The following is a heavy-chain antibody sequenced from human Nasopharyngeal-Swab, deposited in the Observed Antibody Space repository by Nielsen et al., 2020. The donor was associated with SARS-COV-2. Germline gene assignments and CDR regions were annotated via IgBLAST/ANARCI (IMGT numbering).Heavy chain of an antibody. D-gene: IGHD2-15*01. CDR1: GFTFSSYA. CDR3: ARSWGGGYSFSFDY. V-gene: IGHV3-30-3*01. J-gene: IGHJ4*02. CDR2: ISYDGSNK. Sequence: GGSLRLSCAASGFTFSSYAMHWVRQAPGKGLEWVAVISYDGSNKYYADSVKGRFTISRDNSKNTLYLQMNSLRAEDTAVYYWARSWGGGYSFSFDYRGQGTLVTVSS.